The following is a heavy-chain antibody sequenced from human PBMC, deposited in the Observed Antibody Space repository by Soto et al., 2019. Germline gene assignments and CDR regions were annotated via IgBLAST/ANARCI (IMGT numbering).Heavy chain of an antibody. J-gene: IGHJ5*02. CDR2: INHSGST. V-gene: IGHV4-34*01. Sequence: SETLSLTCAVYGGSFSGYCWSCIRQPPGKGLEWIGEINHSGSTNYNPSLKSRVTISVDTSKNQFSLKLSSVTAADTAVYYCARGLSYYYGSGSSRFDPWGQGTLVTVSS. CDR1: GGSFSGYC. CDR3: ARGLSYYYGSGSSRFDP. D-gene: IGHD3-10*01.